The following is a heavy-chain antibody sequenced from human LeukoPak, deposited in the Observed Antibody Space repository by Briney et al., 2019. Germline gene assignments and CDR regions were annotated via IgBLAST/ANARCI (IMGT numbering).Heavy chain of an antibody. CDR1: GFTFSSNA. V-gene: IGHV3-23*01. Sequence: GGSLRLSCAASGFTFSSNAMSWVRQAPGKGLEWVSVISSTGAFTYYADSVKGRFSISRDNSRNTLYLQMNSLRAEDSAVYYCAKGPIGAGGFDPWGQGTLVTVSS. J-gene: IGHJ5*02. CDR2: ISSTGAFT. CDR3: AKGPIGAGGFDP. D-gene: IGHD6-13*01.